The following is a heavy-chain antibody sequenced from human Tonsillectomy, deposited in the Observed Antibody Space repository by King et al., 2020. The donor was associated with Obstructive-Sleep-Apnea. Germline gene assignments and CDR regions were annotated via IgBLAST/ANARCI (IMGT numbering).Heavy chain of an antibody. Sequence: VQLVESGGGLVQPCRSLRLSCAVSGFTFDDYAMHWVRQSPGKGLEWVSGIRGNSGTIGYVDSVKVRLTISRDNAKNSLYPQMNSLRAEDTALYYCVKGDYGSGQSGGDVWGQGTTVTVSS. CDR1: GFTFDDYA. V-gene: IGHV3-9*01. CDR2: IRGNSGTI. J-gene: IGHJ6*02. D-gene: IGHD3-10*01. CDR3: VKGDYGSGQSGGDV.